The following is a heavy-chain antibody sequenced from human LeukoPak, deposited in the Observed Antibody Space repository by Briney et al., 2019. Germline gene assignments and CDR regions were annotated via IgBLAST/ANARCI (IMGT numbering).Heavy chain of an antibody. J-gene: IGHJ3*02. CDR1: GFTFSSYA. CDR3: AKVARIWRPVTTDGGYAFDI. CDR2: ISGSGGST. Sequence: GGSLRLSCAASGFTFSSYAMSWVRQAPGKGLGWVSAISGSGGSTYYADSVKGRFTISRDNSKNTLYLQMNSLRAEDTAVYYCAKVARIWRPVTTDGGYAFDIWGQGTMVTVSS. V-gene: IGHV3-23*01. D-gene: IGHD4-17*01.